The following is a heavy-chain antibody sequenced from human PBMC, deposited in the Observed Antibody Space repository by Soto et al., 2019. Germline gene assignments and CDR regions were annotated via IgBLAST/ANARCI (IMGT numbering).Heavy chain of an antibody. CDR3: ARANGGTSAFNWFAP. D-gene: IGHD2-15*01. Sequence: SETLSLTCAVSGGSISSGGYSWSWIRQPPGKGLEWIGYIYHSGSTYYNPSLKSRVTISVDRSKNQFSLKLSSVTAADTAVYYCARANGGTSAFNWFAPWGQGTLGTVSS. J-gene: IGHJ5*02. CDR1: GGSISSGGYS. CDR2: IYHSGST. V-gene: IGHV4-30-2*01.